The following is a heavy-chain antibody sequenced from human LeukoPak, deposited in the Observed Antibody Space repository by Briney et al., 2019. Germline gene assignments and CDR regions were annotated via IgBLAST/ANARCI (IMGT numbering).Heavy chain of an antibody. CDR1: GYTLRDYY. Sequence: ASVKVSCKASGYTLRDYYISWVRQAPGQGLEWLGWLNPHSGGTNYAQKFQGRVTLTSDTSTSTAHMELSLLTSDDTAIYYCARGLRIINGLDVWGQGTTVIVSS. D-gene: IGHD2-15*01. CDR3: ARGLRIINGLDV. CDR2: LNPHSGGT. V-gene: IGHV1-2*02. J-gene: IGHJ6*02.